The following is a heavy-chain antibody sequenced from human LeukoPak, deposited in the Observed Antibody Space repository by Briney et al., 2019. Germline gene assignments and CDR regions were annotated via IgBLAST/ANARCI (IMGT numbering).Heavy chain of an antibody. J-gene: IGHJ5*02. V-gene: IGHV3-48*04. CDR1: GFTFSSYS. CDR2: ISSSSSTI. Sequence: GGSLRLSCAASGFTFSSYSMNWVRQAPGKGLEWVSYISSSSSTIYYADSVKGRFTISRDNAKNSLYLQMNSLRAEDTAVYYCAREGAAGTARWFDPWGQGTLVTVSS. CDR3: AREGAAGTARWFDP. D-gene: IGHD6-13*01.